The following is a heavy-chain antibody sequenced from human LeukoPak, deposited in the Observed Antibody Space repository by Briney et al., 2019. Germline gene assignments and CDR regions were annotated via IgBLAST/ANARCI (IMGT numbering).Heavy chain of an antibody. D-gene: IGHD6-19*01. CDR3: ASLAVAGLSEGY. V-gene: IGHV4-39*01. CDR1: GGSISSDSYY. J-gene: IGHJ4*02. Sequence: SETLSLTCTVSGGSISSDSYYWAWIRQPPGKGLEWIASIYYSGSTYYNPSLKSRVTISVDTSRNQFSLKLNSVTAADTAVYYCASLAVAGLSEGYWGQGTLVIVSS. CDR2: IYYSGST.